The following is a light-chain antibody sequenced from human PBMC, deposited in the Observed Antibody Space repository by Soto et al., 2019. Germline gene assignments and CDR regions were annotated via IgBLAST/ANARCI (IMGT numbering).Light chain of an antibody. J-gene: IGLJ3*02. CDR1: TNDIGTYNY. Sequence: LAQPASVSGSPGQSITISCSGTTNDIGTYNYVSWYQHHPGKVPKVIIYEVRNRPSGVSNRFSGSKPGNTASLTISGLQPEDEADYYCCSYTISATLVFGGGTKVTVL. V-gene: IGLV2-14*01. CDR2: EVR. CDR3: CSYTISATLV.